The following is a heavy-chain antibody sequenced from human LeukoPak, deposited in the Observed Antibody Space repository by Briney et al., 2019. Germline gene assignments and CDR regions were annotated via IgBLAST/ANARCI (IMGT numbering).Heavy chain of an antibody. CDR1: GYSISSGYY. D-gene: IGHD1-26*01. V-gene: IGHV4-38-2*01. J-gene: IGHJ4*02. Sequence: KPSETLSLTRAVSGYSISSGYYWGWIRQPPGKGLERLGSIYYSGSTYYNPYLKSRVTISVDTSKNQFSLKLSSVTAADTAVYYCARYSGSYYSQPFDYWGQGTLVTVSS. CDR2: IYYSGST. CDR3: ARYSGSYYSQPFDY.